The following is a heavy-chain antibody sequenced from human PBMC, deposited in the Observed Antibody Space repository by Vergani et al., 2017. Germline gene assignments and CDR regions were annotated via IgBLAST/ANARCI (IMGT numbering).Heavy chain of an antibody. V-gene: IGHV3-49*04. CDR1: GLTFGDYA. Sequence: EVHLVESGGGLVQPGRSLRLSCAASGLTFGDYAMDWVRQAPGKGLEWVGFIRSKAYGGTTEYAASVKGRFSISRDDSKSIAYLQINSLKIEDTAMYYCTPRGAADSWGQGTLVTVSS. CDR3: TPRGAADS. D-gene: IGHD1-26*01. J-gene: IGHJ4*02. CDR2: IRSKAYGGTT.